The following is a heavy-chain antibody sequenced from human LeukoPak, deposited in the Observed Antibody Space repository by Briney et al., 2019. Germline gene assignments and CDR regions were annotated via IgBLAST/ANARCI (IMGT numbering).Heavy chain of an antibody. CDR3: ASLDGTTTAFDI. CDR2: ISSSSSYI. V-gene: IGHV3-21*01. J-gene: IGHJ3*02. Sequence: GGSLRLSCAASGFTFSSYSMNWVRQAPGKGLEWVSSISSSSSYIYYADSVKGRFTISRDNAKNSLYLQMNSLRAEDTAVYYCASLDGTTTAFDIWGQGTMVTVSS. CDR1: GFTFSSYS. D-gene: IGHD1-1*01.